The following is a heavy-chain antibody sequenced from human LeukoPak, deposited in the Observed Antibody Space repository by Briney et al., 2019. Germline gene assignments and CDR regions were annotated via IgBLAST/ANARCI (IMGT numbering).Heavy chain of an antibody. J-gene: IGHJ4*02. Sequence: KSSETLSLTCGVSGYSISSGFYWGWIRQPPGKGLEWIGSIYRSGSTFYNPSLRSRITISVDTSKNQFSPKLSSVTAADTAVYYCATNYYDSSGSPDYWGQGTLVTVSS. V-gene: IGHV4-38-2*01. CDR2: IYRSGST. D-gene: IGHD3-22*01. CDR1: GYSISSGFY. CDR3: ATNYYDSSGSPDY.